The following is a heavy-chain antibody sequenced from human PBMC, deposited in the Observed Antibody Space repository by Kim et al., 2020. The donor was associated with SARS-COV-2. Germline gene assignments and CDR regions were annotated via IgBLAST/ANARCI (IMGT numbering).Heavy chain of an antibody. CDR1: GGSINSRNYY. CDR2: IYYSGST. Sequence: SETLSLTCTVSGGSINSRNYYWGWIRQPPGKGLEWIGSIYYSGSTYYNPSLKSRVTISVDTSKKRFSLKLSSVTAADTAVYYCVRRAVVSGTPAWFDPWGLGALVTVSS. CDR3: VRRAVVSGTPAWFDP. J-gene: IGHJ5*02. D-gene: IGHD2-15*01. V-gene: IGHV4-39*01.